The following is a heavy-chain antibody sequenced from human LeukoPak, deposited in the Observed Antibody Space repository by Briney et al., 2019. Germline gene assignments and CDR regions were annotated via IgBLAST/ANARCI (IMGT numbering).Heavy chain of an antibody. CDR2: INHSGST. J-gene: IGHJ4*02. CDR3: ARGHDLAYCGGDCYSPFDY. V-gene: IGHV4-34*01. CDR1: RGSFSGDY. Sequence: PSETLSLTCAVYRGSFSGDYWSWIRQPPGKGLEWIGEINHSGSTNYNPSLKSRVTISVDTSKNQFSLKLSSVTAADTAVYYCARGHDLAYCGGDCYSPFDYWGQGTLVTVSS. D-gene: IGHD2-21*02.